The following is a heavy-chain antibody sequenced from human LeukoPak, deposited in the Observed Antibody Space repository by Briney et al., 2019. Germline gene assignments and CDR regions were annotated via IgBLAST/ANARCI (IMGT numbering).Heavy chain of an antibody. V-gene: IGHV4-59*01. J-gene: IGHJ4*02. CDR1: GGSISSYY. CDR3: ATYSIGYYYVAY. D-gene: IGHD3-22*01. Sequence: SETLSLTCTVSGGSISSYYWSWVRQPPGKGLEWIGYIYYSGSTNYNPSLKSRVTISVDTSKNQFSLKLSSVTAADTAVYYCATYSIGYYYVAYWGQGTLVTVSS. CDR2: IYYSGST.